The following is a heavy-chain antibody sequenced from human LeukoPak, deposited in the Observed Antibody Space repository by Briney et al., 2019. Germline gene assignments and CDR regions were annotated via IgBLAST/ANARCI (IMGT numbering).Heavy chain of an antibody. J-gene: IGHJ3*02. V-gene: IGHV1-18*01. D-gene: IGHD3-22*01. CDR2: ISAYNGNT. CDR1: GYTFTGYG. CDR3: AREAVSGYYFPDAFDI. Sequence: ASVKVSCKASGYTFTGYGISWVRQAPGQGLEWMGWISAYNGNTNYAQKLRGRVTMTTDTSTSTAYMELRSLRSDDTAVYYCAREAVSGYYFPDAFDIWGQGTMVTVSS.